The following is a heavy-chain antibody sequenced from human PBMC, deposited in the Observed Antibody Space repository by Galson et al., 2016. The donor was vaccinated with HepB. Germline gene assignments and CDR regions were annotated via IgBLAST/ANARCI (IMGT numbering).Heavy chain of an antibody. CDR1: GFTFSSYR. CDR2: ISSGSSYI. Sequence: SLRLSCAASGFTFSSYRMNWVRQAPGKGLEWVSSISSGSSYIYYADSMKGRFTIARHNARNSLYLQMKSLRAEDTAIYYCARDRSQYDACDIWGQGTMVTVSS. CDR3: ARDRSQYDACDI. V-gene: IGHV3-21*01. D-gene: IGHD4-11*01. J-gene: IGHJ3*02.